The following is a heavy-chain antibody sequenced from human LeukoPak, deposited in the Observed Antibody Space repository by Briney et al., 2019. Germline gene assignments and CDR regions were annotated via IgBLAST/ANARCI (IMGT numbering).Heavy chain of an antibody. D-gene: IGHD5-24*01. Sequence: GGSLRLSCAASGFTFSSYAMSWVRQAPGKGLEWVSAISGSGGSTYYADSVKGRFTISRDNSKNTLYLQMNSLRAEDTAVYYCARGATIPQIYYYYGMDVWGQGTTVTVSS. CDR3: ARGATIPQIYYYYGMDV. J-gene: IGHJ6*02. CDR2: ISGSGGST. CDR1: GFTFSSYA. V-gene: IGHV3-23*01.